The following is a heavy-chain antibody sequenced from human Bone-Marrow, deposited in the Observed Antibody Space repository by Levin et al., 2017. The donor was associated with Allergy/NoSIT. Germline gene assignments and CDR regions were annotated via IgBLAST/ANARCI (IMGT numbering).Heavy chain of an antibody. Sequence: ETLSLTCAASGFTFRTHDMHWVRQGTGKGLEWVSTIGTAGDTYYPDSVRGRLTISRENAKNSLYLQMNGLSAGDTAVYYCARYDYEDDALDIWGQGTMVTVSS. J-gene: IGHJ3*02. D-gene: IGHD3-22*01. CDR1: GFTFRTHD. CDR2: IGTAGDT. V-gene: IGHV3-13*01. CDR3: ARYDYEDDALDI.